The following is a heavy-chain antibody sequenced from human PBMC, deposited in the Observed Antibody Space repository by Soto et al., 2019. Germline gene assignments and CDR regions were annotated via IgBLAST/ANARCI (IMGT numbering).Heavy chain of an antibody. D-gene: IGHD6-13*01. J-gene: IGHJ5*02. CDR2: IGNRGTGI. CDR1: GFTFGDYY. V-gene: IGHV3-11*01. Sequence: QVQLVESGGGLVKPGGSLRLSCAASGFTFGDYYMTWIRQAPGKGLEWVSFIGNRGTGIYYADSVKGRFTIFRDNAKNSLYLQMNSLRAEDRAMYYCARDLRAVGMASRFDPWGQGTLVTVS. CDR3: ARDLRAVGMASRFDP.